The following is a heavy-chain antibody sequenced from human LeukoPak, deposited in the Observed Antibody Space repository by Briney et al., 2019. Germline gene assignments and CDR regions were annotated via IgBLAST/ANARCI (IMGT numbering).Heavy chain of an antibody. CDR1: GGTFSSYA. Sequence: GSSVKVSCKASGGTFSSYAISWVRQAPGQGLEWMGWISAYNGNTNYAQKLQGRVTMTTDTSTSTAYMELRSLRSDDTAVYYCARDHILTPFDYWGQGTLVTVSS. CDR2: ISAYNGNT. V-gene: IGHV1-18*01. J-gene: IGHJ4*02. CDR3: ARDHILTPFDY. D-gene: IGHD3-9*01.